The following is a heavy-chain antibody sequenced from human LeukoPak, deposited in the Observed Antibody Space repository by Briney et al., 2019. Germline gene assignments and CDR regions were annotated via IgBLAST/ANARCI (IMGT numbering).Heavy chain of an antibody. CDR3: VRDASHYDNVWGSYRLLDY. J-gene: IGHJ4*02. V-gene: IGHV3-48*04. D-gene: IGHD3-16*02. Sequence: GGSLRLSCAASGFIFSSYSMNWVRQAPGKGLEWVSYTSSGSGTIYYTESVKGRLTISRDNARNSLYLQMNSLRAEDTAVYYCVRDASHYDNVWGSYRLLDYWGQGTLVTVSS. CDR2: TSSGSGTI. CDR1: GFIFSSYS.